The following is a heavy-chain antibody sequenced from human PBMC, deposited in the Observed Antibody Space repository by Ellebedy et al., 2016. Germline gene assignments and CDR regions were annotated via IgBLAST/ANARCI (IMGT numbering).Heavy chain of an antibody. D-gene: IGHD3-22*01. Sequence: GGSLRLSCAASGFTFADFAMHWVRQAPGKGLEWVSGIGWDGGRVAYADSVKGRFTISRDSTKNSLYLQLSGLRAEDTAFYYCAKDWSYYPDSSGSPSLWDWGQGTLVTVSS. V-gene: IGHV3-9*01. CDR1: GFTFADFA. CDR2: IGWDGGRV. J-gene: IGHJ4*02. CDR3: AKDWSYYPDSSGSPSLWD.